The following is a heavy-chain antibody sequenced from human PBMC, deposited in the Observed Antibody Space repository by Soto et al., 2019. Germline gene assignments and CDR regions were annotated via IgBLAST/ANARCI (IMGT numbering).Heavy chain of an antibody. CDR1: GGSISSGDSY. V-gene: IGHV4-30-4*01. D-gene: IGHD5-12*01. Sequence: PSERLALTCTVSGGSISSGDSYWSWISQPPGKGLEWIGYIYYSGSTYYNPSLKSRVTISVDTSKNQFSLKLSSVTAADTAVYYCARDRGGYERIDYWGQGTLVTSPQ. CDR3: ARDRGGYERIDY. CDR2: IYYSGST. J-gene: IGHJ4*02.